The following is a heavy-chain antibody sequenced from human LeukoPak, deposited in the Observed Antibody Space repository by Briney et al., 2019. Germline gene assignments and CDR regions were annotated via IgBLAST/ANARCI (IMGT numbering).Heavy chain of an antibody. D-gene: IGHD6-13*01. CDR3: AKDLPRSSSQSRHFDY. Sequence: GGSLRLSCAASGFTFSSYAMSWVRQAPGKGLEWVSAISGSGGSTYYADSEKGRFTISGDTSKNTLYLQKNSLRAEDTAVYYCAKDLPRSSSQSRHFDYWGQGSLVTVSP. CDR2: ISGSGGST. CDR1: GFTFSSYA. J-gene: IGHJ4*02. V-gene: IGHV3-23*01.